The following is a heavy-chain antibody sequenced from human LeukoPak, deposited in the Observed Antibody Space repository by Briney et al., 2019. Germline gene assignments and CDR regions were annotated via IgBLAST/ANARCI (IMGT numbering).Heavy chain of an antibody. CDR1: GGSFSGYY. J-gene: IGHJ4*02. Sequence: SETLSLTCAVYGGSFSGYYWSWIRQPPGKGLEWIGEINHGGSTNYNPSLKSRVTISVDTSKNQFSLKLSSVTAADTAVYYCARRDTVTADYWGQGTLVTVSS. CDR2: INHGGST. CDR3: ARRDTVTADY. V-gene: IGHV4-34*01. D-gene: IGHD2-21*02.